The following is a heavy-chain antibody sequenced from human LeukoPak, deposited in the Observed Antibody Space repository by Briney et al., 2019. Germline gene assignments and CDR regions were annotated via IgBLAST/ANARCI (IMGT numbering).Heavy chain of an antibody. J-gene: IGHJ4*02. V-gene: IGHV4-59*05. CDR2: IYYSGST. CDR1: GGSISSYY. CDR3: ARPSQLWPNIYYFDY. D-gene: IGHD5-18*01. Sequence: PSETLSLTCTVSGGSISSYYWSWIRQPPGKGLEWIGSIYYSGSTYYNPSLKSRVTISVDTSKNQFSLKLSSVTAADTAVYYCARPSQLWPNIYYFDYWGQGTLVTVSS.